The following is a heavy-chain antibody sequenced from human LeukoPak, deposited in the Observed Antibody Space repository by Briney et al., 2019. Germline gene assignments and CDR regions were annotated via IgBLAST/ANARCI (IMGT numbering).Heavy chain of an antibody. CDR2: ISYDGSNK. D-gene: IGHD2-2*01. J-gene: IGHJ4*02. CDR1: GFTFSSYA. Sequence: GGSLRLSCAASGFTFSSYAMHWVRQAPGKGLGWVAVISYDGSNKYYADSVKGRFTISRDNSKNTLYLQMNSLRAEDTAVYYCARDLRGYCSSTSCYVPDYWGQGTLVTVSS. CDR3: ARDLRGYCSSTSCYVPDY. V-gene: IGHV3-30-3*01.